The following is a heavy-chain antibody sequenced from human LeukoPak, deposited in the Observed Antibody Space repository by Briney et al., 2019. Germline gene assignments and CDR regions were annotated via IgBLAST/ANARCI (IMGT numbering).Heavy chain of an antibody. V-gene: IGHV1-8*03. CDR1: GYTFTSYG. J-gene: IGHJ4*02. CDR2: MNPNSGNT. D-gene: IGHD3-10*01. CDR3: ARDRGYYYGSGIADY. Sequence: ASVKVSCKASGYTFTSYGISWVRQAPGQGLEWMGWMNPNSGNTGYAQKFQGRVTITRNTSISTAYMELSSLRSEDTAVYYCARDRGYYYGSGIADYWGQGTLVTVSS.